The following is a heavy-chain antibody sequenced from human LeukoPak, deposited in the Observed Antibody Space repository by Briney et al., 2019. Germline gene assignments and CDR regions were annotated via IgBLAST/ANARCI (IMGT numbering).Heavy chain of an antibody. Sequence: PGGSLRLSCAASGFTFSSYGMHWVRQAPGKGLEWVAVIWYDGSNKYYADSVKGRFTISRDSSNNTLSLQMNSLRAEDTAVYFCAKDPGLDAFDIWGQGTMVTVSS. D-gene: IGHD3-22*01. J-gene: IGHJ3*02. V-gene: IGHV3-33*06. CDR3: AKDPGLDAFDI. CDR2: IWYDGSNK. CDR1: GFTFSSYG.